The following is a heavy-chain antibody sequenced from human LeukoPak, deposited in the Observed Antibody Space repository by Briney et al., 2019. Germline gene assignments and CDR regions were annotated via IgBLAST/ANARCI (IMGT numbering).Heavy chain of an antibody. CDR1: GFTVSSNY. V-gene: IGHV3-53*01. Sequence: GGSLRLSCAASGFTVSSNYMSWVRQAPGKGLEWVSVIYSGGSTYYADSVKGRFTISRDNSKNTLYLQMNSLRAEDTAVYYCARCMSSSWYPLIDYWGQGTLVTVS. J-gene: IGHJ4*02. CDR3: ARCMSSSWYPLIDY. CDR2: IYSGGST. D-gene: IGHD6-13*01.